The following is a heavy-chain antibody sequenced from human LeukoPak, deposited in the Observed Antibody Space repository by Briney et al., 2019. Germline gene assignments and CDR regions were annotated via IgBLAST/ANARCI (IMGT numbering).Heavy chain of an antibody. Sequence: TGGSLRRSCAASGFTFSSYSMNWVRQAPGKGLEWVSGIGWNGGSTGYADSVKGRVTISRDNAKNSVYLQMNNLRVEDTALYYCARQIAAAGPDYWGQGTLVTVSS. J-gene: IGHJ4*02. CDR3: ARQIAAAGPDY. CDR1: GFTFSSYS. D-gene: IGHD6-13*01. CDR2: IGWNGGST. V-gene: IGHV3-20*04.